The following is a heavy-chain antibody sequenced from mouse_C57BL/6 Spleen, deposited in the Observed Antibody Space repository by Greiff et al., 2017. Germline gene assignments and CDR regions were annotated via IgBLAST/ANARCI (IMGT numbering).Heavy chain of an antibody. V-gene: IGHV3-8*01. CDR1: GYSITSDY. D-gene: IGHD1-1*01. Sequence: DVKLVESGPGLAKPSQTLSLTCSVTGYSITSDYWNWFRKFPGNKLEYMGYISYSGSTYYTPYLKSRISIPPVTHTTQDYLQLNSVTTEDTATYYCARSLARGPGFADWGQGTLVTVSA. J-gene: IGHJ3*01. CDR2: ISYSGST. CDR3: ARSLARGPGFAD.